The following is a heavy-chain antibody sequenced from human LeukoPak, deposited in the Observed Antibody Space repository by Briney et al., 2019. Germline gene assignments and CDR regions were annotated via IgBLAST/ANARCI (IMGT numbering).Heavy chain of an antibody. CDR2: ISYSGNT. D-gene: IGHD2/OR15-2a*01. J-gene: IGHJ4*02. CDR1: GDSISSGGYY. V-gene: IGHV4-31*11. Sequence: PSRTLSLTCGVSGDSISSGGYYWSWIRQHPGKGLEWVGYISYSGNTYYNPSLKSRITISLDTSKNQFSLKLSPVTAADTAVYYCARDNTDYFDYWGQGTLVTVSS. CDR3: ARDNTDYFDY.